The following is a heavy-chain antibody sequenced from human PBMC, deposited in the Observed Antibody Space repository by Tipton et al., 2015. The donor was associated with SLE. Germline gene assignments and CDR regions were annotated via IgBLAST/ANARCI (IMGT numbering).Heavy chain of an antibody. CDR2: LYYSGST. CDR3: ARVYGYSSSSEAFDI. J-gene: IGHJ3*02. Sequence: LRLPCTVSGGSISSYYWTWIRQPPGKGLEWIGCLYYSGSTNYNPSLKSRVTISVDTSNHQFSLKLTSVTAADTAVYYCARVYGYSSSSEAFDIWGQGTMVTVSS. V-gene: IGHV4-59*01. D-gene: IGHD6-6*01. CDR1: GGSISSYY.